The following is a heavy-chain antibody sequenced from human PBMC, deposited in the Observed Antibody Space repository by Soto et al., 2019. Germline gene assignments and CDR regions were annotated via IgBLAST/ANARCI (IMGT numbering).Heavy chain of an antibody. V-gene: IGHV1-69*04. CDR1: GGTFSSYT. Sequence: SVKVSCKASGGTFSSYTISWVRQAPGQGLEWMGRIIPILGIANYAQKFQGRVTITADKSTSTAYMELSSLRSEGTAVYYCARDIAVAGTTDYWGQGTLVTVSS. CDR2: IIPILGIA. J-gene: IGHJ4*02. D-gene: IGHD6-19*01. CDR3: ARDIAVAGTTDY.